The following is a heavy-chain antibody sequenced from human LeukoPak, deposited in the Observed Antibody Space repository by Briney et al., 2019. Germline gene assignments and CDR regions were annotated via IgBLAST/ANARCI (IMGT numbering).Heavy chain of an antibody. J-gene: IGHJ4*02. D-gene: IGHD6-6*01. CDR3: ARDEQLVHGFDY. V-gene: IGHV3-21*01. CDR2: ISSSSSYI. CDR1: GFTFSTYS. Sequence: GGSLRLSCTASGFTFSTYSMNWVRQAPGKGLEWVSSISSSSSYIYYADSVKGRFTISRDNAKNSLYLQMNSLRAEDTAVYYCARDEQLVHGFDYWGPGTLVTVSS.